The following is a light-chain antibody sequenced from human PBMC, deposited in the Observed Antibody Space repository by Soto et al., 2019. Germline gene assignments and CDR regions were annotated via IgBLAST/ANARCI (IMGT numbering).Light chain of an antibody. CDR1: SSDVGTYNY. Sequence: QSVLTQPPSASGSPGQSVTISCTGTSSDVGTYNYVSRYQQHPGKAPKLMIYEVNKRPAGVPDRFSGSKSGIMASLTVSGLQAEDEADYYCSSYAGNNNLYVFGTGTKVTVL. V-gene: IGLV2-8*01. CDR3: SSYAGNNNLYV. J-gene: IGLJ1*01. CDR2: EVN.